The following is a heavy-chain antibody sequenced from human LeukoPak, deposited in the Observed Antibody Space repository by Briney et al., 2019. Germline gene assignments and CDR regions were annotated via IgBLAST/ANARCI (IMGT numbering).Heavy chain of an antibody. CDR1: GWSFSGYY. V-gene: IGHV4-34*01. D-gene: IGHD6-19*01. CDR3: ARNGWVAARTLSAFDI. Sequence: SETLSLTCAVYGWSFSGYYWSWIRQPPGKGLEWIGEINHSGSTNYNPSLKSRVTISVDTSKKQLSLKLSSVTAADTAVYYCARNGWVAARTLSAFDIWGQGTIVTVSS. J-gene: IGHJ3*02. CDR2: INHSGST.